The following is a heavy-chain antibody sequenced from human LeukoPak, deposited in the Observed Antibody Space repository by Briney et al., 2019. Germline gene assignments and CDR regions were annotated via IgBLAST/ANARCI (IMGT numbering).Heavy chain of an antibody. J-gene: IGHJ6*02. V-gene: IGHV4-59*08. D-gene: IGHD6-19*01. CDR2: IHYSGST. CDR1: GGSLSSYF. CDR3: ARHESYRVPVTGTYYSYPMDV. Sequence: SETLSLTCSVSGGSLSSYFWSWIRQPPGKGLEWIAYIHYSGSTNYNPSLKSRLTISIDTSKNQFSLKLTSVTAADTAVYYCARHESYRVPVTGTYYSYPMDVWGQGTTVTVSS.